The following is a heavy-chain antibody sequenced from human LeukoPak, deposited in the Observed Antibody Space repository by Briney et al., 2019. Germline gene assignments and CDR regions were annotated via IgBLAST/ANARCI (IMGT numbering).Heavy chain of an antibody. D-gene: IGHD6-19*01. CDR3: ARVEEEVGSSGWYSSGDYYYYYYMDV. V-gene: IGHV3-7*01. CDR1: GFSFSNYG. J-gene: IGHJ6*03. CDR2: IKQDGSEK. Sequence: GGTQRLSCAASGFSFSNYGMSWVRQAPGKGLEWVANIKQDGSEKYYVDSVKGRFTISRDNAKNSLYLQMNSLRAEDTAVYYCARVEEEVGSSGWYSSGDYYYYYYMDVWGKGTTVTVSS.